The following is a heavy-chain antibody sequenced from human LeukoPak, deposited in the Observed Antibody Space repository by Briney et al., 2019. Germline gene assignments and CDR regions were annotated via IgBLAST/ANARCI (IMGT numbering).Heavy chain of an antibody. CDR1: GGSISSYY. D-gene: IGHD1-14*01. Sequence: SETLSLTCTVSGGSISSYYWSWIRQPPGKGLEWIGYIYYSGSTYYNPSLKSRVTISVDTSKNQFSLKVSSVTAADTAVYYCARGPGYYYYYMDVWGKGTTVTISS. CDR3: ARGPGYYYYYMDV. V-gene: IGHV4-59*12. CDR2: IYYSGST. J-gene: IGHJ6*03.